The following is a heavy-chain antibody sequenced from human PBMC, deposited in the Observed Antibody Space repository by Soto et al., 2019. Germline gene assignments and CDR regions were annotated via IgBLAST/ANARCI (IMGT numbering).Heavy chain of an antibody. V-gene: IGHV4-34*01. D-gene: IGHD4-4*01. CDR1: GGSFSGYY. J-gene: IGHJ4*02. Sequence: SETLSLTCAVYGGSFSGYYWSWIRQPPGKGLEWIGEINHSGSTNYNPSLKSRVTISVDTSKNQFSLKLSSVTAADTAVYYCARSGAVTTGKNRLDYWGQGTLVTVSS. CDR3: ARSGAVTTGKNRLDY. CDR2: INHSGST.